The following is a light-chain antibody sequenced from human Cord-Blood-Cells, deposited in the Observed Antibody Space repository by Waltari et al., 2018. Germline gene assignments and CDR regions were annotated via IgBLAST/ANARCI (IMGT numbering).Light chain of an antibody. CDR1: SSDVGGSNY. J-gene: IGLJ3*02. Sequence: QSALTQPAAVSGSPGQSTTISCTGTSSDVGGSNYVPWYQQHPGKAPKLMIYDVNNRPSGVSNRFSGSKSGNTASLTISGLQAEDEADYYCSSYTSSSTWVFGGGTKLTVL. CDR3: SSYTSSSTWV. V-gene: IGLV2-14*01. CDR2: DVN.